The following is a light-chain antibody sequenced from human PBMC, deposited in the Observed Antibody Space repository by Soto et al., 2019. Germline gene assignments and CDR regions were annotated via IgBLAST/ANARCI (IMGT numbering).Light chain of an antibody. CDR3: AAWDDSLNGLV. CDR2: NNN. CDR1: SSNIGPNA. V-gene: IGLV1-44*01. Sequence: QSVLTQPPSASGTPGQKVTISCSGSSSNIGPNAVNWDQQLPGTAPKLLLYNNNQRPSGVSDRFSGSKSGTSASLAISGLQSDDEADYHCAAWDDSLNGLVFGSGTKVTVL. J-gene: IGLJ1*01.